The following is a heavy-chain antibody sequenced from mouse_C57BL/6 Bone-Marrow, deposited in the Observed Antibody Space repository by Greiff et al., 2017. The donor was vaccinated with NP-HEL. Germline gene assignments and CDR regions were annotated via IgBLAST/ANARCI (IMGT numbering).Heavy chain of an antibody. Sequence: PLQQSLSALFLPFASVKLSCTASGFNIKDYYMHWVKQRPEQGLEWIGRIDPEDGDTEYAPKFQGKATMTADTSSNTAYLQLSSLTSEDTAVYYCTPDGYRYFDVWGTGTTVTVSS. J-gene: IGHJ1*03. CDR1: GFNIKDYY. D-gene: IGHD2-3*01. V-gene: IGHV14-1*01. CDR2: IDPEDGDT. CDR3: TPDGYRYFDV.